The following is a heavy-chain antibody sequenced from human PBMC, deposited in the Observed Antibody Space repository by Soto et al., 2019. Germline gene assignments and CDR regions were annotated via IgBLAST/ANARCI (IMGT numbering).Heavy chain of an antibody. V-gene: IGHV1-69*01. Sequence: QVQLVQSGAEVKKPGSSVKVSCKASGGTFSSYAISWVRQAPGQGLEWMGGIIPIFGTANYAQKFQGRVTITADEATSTAYMELSRLSSEDTAVYYCARMLIPKQVLRFWEWLLPFSYGMDVWGQGTTVTVSS. J-gene: IGHJ6*02. CDR2: IIPIFGTA. CDR1: GGTFSSYA. CDR3: ARMLIPKQVLRFWEWLLPFSYGMDV. D-gene: IGHD3-3*01.